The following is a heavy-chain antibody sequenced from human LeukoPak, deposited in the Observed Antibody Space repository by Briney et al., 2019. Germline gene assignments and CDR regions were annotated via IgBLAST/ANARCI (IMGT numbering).Heavy chain of an antibody. J-gene: IGHJ4*02. CDR2: INPNSGGT. CDR1: GYTFTSYG. CDR3: ARGSPGDPSG. V-gene: IGHV1-2*06. D-gene: IGHD3-10*01. Sequence: ASVKVSCKASGYTFTSYGISWVRQAPGQGLEWMGRINPNSGGTNYAQKFQGRVTMTRDTSISTAYMELSRLRSDDTAVYYCARGSPGDPSGWGQGTLVTVSS.